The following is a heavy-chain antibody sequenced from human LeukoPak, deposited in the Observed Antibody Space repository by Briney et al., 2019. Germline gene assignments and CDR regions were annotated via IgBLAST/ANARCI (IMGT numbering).Heavy chain of an antibody. CDR2: INHSGST. CDR1: GGSFSGYY. D-gene: IGHD5-18*01. CDR3: ARGGGIQLWLRGFDY. V-gene: IGHV4-34*01. Sequence: SETLSLTCAVYGGSFSGYYWSWISQPPGKGLEWIGEINHSGSTNYNPSLKSRVTISVDTSKNQFSLKLSSVTAADTAVYYCARGGGIQLWLRGFDYWGQGTLVTVSS. J-gene: IGHJ4*02.